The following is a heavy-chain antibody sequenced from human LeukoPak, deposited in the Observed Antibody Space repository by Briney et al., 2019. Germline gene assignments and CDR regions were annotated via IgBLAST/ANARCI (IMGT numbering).Heavy chain of an antibody. D-gene: IGHD6-6*01. Sequence: ASVKVSCKASGYTFTGYYMHWVRQAPGQGLEWMGWINPNSGGTNYAQKFQGRVTMTRDTSISTAYMELSRLRSDDTAVYYCARHSRSSGSRYYYRDVWGKGTTVTVSS. CDR2: INPNSGGT. V-gene: IGHV1-2*02. CDR3: ARHSRSSGSRYYYRDV. J-gene: IGHJ6*03. CDR1: GYTFTGYY.